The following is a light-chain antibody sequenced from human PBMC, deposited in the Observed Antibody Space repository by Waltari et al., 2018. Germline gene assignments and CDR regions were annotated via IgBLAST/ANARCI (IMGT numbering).Light chain of an antibody. CDR3: MQALHTPYT. CDR1: QSLLNSNGYTY. V-gene: IGKV2-28*01. Sequence: DIVMTQSPLSLPVTPGEPASISCRSSQSLLNSNGYTYFDWYLQKPGQSPQLLVDLGSNRASGVPDRFSGSGSGTDFTLKISRVEAEDVGVYYCMQALHTPYTFGQGTKLEIK. J-gene: IGKJ2*01. CDR2: LGS.